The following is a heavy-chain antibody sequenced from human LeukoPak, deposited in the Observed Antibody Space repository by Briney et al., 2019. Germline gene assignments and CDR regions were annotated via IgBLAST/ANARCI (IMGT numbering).Heavy chain of an antibody. CDR2: ISYDGSNK. Sequence: GRSLRLSCAASGFTFSSYGMHWVRQAPGKGLEWVAVISYDGSNKYYADSVKGRFTISRDNSKNTLYLQMNSLRAEDTAVYYCAKGSRGHISSWYTLWDWGQGTLVTVSS. CDR3: AKGSRGHISSWYTLWD. D-gene: IGHD6-13*01. CDR1: GFTFSSYG. V-gene: IGHV3-30*18. J-gene: IGHJ4*02.